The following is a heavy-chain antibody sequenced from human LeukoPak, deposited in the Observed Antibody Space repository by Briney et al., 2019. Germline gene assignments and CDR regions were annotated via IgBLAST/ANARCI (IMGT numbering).Heavy chain of an antibody. Sequence: KPGESLKISCRDSGYSFTNYWIGWVRQMPGKGLEWMGIIYPGDSDTRYSPSFQGQVTISADKSISTAYLQWSSLKASDTAMYYCARFLYGDYEYYFDYWGQGTLVTVSS. CDR3: ARFLYGDYEYYFDY. J-gene: IGHJ4*02. D-gene: IGHD4-17*01. CDR2: IYPGDSDT. V-gene: IGHV5-51*01. CDR1: GYSFTNYW.